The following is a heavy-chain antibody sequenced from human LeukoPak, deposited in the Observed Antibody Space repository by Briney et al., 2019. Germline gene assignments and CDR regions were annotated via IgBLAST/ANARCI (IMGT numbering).Heavy chain of an antibody. CDR3: AKVTYDYVWGSYEN. V-gene: IGHV3-23*01. D-gene: IGHD3-16*01. CDR1: GFTFSSYA. Sequence: GGALRLSCAASGFTFSSYAMSWVRQAPGKGLEWVSAISGSGESTYYADAVKGRFTISRDNSKNTVHLQMNGLRAEDTAVYHCAKVTYDYVWGSYENWGQGTLVTVSS. J-gene: IGHJ4*02. CDR2: ISGSGEST.